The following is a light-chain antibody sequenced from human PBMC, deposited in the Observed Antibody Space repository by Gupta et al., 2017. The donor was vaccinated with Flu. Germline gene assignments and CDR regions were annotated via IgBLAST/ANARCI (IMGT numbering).Light chain of an antibody. CDR2: DES. J-gene: IGLJ3*02. Sequence: KTARITCEGNNIDSKSVHWYQQRPGQAPVLGGYDESDRPSGIPERFSGSNSGNTATLTVSGVEAGDEADYYCQVWDTSSGHSWVFGGGTKLTVL. CDR3: QVWDTSSGHSWV. CDR1: NIDSKS. V-gene: IGLV3-21*03.